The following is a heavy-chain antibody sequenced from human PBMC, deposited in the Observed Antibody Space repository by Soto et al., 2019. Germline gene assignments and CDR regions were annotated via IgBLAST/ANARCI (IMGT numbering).Heavy chain of an antibody. J-gene: IGHJ3*02. CDR3: AREGLTFGPGAVGGAFDI. D-gene: IGHD2-2*01. CDR2: IIPIFGTI. V-gene: IGHV1-69*12. CDR1: GGTFDSNA. Sequence: QVQLVQSGTEVRKPGSSVKVSCKASGGTFDSNAISWVRLAPGQGLEWMGGIIPIFGTINNAQKFQDRVNNTAEEYENIIYMELSSLRSEETAIYYCAREGLTFGPGAVGGAFDIWGQGKLVTVSS.